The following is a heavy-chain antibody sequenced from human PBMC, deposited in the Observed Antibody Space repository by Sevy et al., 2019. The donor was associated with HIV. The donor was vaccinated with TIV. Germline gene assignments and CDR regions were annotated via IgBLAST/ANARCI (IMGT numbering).Heavy chain of an antibody. CDR1: GYSISSGYY. J-gene: IGHJ3*02. D-gene: IGHD3-22*01. Sequence: SETLSLTCAVSGYSISSGYYWDWIRQPPGKGLEWIGSIYHSGSTYYNPSLKSRVTISVDTSKNQFSLKLSSVTAADTAVYYCAQSYYYDSSGYYSRAFDIWGQGTMVTVSS. CDR2: IYHSGST. CDR3: AQSYYYDSSGYYSRAFDI. V-gene: IGHV4-38-2*01.